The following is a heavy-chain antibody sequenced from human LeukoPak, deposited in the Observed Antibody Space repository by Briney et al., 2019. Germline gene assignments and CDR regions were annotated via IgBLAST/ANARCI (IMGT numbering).Heavy chain of an antibody. CDR1: GFTFSSYW. CDR2: IKQDGSEK. CDR3: ARRRLAFTPMVRGGYYYYYMDV. J-gene: IGHJ6*03. V-gene: IGHV3-7*03. D-gene: IGHD3-10*01. Sequence: PGGSLRLSCAASGFTFSSYWMSWVRQAPGKGLEWVANIKQDGSEKYYVDSVKGRFTISRDNAKNSLYLQMNSLRAEDTAVYYCARRRLAFTPMVRGGYYYYYMDVWGKGTTVTVSS.